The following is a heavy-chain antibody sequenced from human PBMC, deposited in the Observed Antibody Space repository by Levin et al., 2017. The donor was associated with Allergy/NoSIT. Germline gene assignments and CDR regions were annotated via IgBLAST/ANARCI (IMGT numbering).Heavy chain of an antibody. CDR1: GFTFSSYS. CDR3: ARDRYYSNYDQNYYYYYGMDG. J-gene: IGHJ6*02. CDR2: ISSSSSTI. D-gene: IGHD4-11*01. Sequence: GESLKISCAASGFTFSSYSMNWVRQAPGKGLEWVSYISSSSSTIYYADSVKGRFTISRDNAKNSLYLQMNSLRDEDTAVYYCARDRYYSNYDQNYYYYYGMDGWGQGTTVTVSS. V-gene: IGHV3-48*02.